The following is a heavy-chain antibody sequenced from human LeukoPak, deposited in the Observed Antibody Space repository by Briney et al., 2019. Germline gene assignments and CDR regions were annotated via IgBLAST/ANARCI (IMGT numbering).Heavy chain of an antibody. CDR1: GFTFSSYE. Sequence: GGSLRLSCAASGFTFSSYEMNWVRQAPGKGLEWVPYISSSGSTIYYADSVKGRFTISRDNAKNSLYLQMNSLRAEDTAVYYCARGGYSYGLFDYWGQRTLVTVSS. D-gene: IGHD5-18*01. J-gene: IGHJ4*02. V-gene: IGHV3-48*03. CDR3: ARGGYSYGLFDY. CDR2: ISSSGSTI.